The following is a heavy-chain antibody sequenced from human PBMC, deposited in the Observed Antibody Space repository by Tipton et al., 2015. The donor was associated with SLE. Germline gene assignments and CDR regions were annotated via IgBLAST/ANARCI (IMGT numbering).Heavy chain of an antibody. CDR1: GYTFTGYY. V-gene: IGHV1-2*06. Sequence: QSGPEVKKPGASVKVSCKASGYTFTGYYMHWVRQAPGQGLEWMGRINPNSGGTNYARKFQGRVTMTRDTSISTAYMELSRLRSDDTAVYYCARDGETLLEYFDLWGRGTLVTVSS. CDR3: ARDGETLLEYFDL. D-gene: IGHD3-3*01. CDR2: INPNSGGT. J-gene: IGHJ2*01.